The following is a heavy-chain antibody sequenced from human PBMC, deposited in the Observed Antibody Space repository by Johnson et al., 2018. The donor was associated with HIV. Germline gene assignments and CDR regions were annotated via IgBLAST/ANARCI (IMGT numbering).Heavy chain of an antibody. Sequence: VQLVESGGGLVQPGGSLRLSCAASGFTFSSYDMHWVRQATGKGLEWVSAIGTAGDTYYPGSVKGRFTISRENAKNSLYLQMNSGCFHALGPASSVLELGDNVRGLHGLRWAMWG. CDR1: GFTFSSYD. CDR3: VLELGDNVRGLHGLRWAM. J-gene: IGHJ1*01. V-gene: IGHV3-13*01. D-gene: IGHD3-10*02. CDR2: IGTAGDT.